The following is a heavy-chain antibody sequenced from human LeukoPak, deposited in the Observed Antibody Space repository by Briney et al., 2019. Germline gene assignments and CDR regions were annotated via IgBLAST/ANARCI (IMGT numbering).Heavy chain of an antibody. Sequence: QPEASLSLSCVASAFTFSRYSMNWVRQAPGKGLEWASYIIHTSTIIYYADSVKGRFTISRDNAKNSVYLQMSSLRDEDTAVYYCVRDRDWSFDYWGQGNLVTVSS. CDR1: AFTFSRYS. D-gene: IGHD2-21*02. CDR2: IIHTSTII. J-gene: IGHJ4*02. V-gene: IGHV3-48*02. CDR3: VRDRDWSFDY.